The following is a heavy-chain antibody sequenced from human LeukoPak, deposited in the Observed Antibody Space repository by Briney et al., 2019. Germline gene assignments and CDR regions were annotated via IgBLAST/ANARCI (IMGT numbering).Heavy chain of an antibody. J-gene: IGHJ3*02. V-gene: IGHV1-24*01. Sequence: ASVMVSCKVSGYTLTEFSMHWVRQAPGKGLEWMGGFDPEDGETIYAQKFQGRVTMTEDTSTDTAYMELSSLRSEDTAVYYCATHLPIFGVVIIGAFDIWGQGTMVTVSS. D-gene: IGHD3-3*01. CDR3: ATHLPIFGVVIIGAFDI. CDR2: FDPEDGET. CDR1: GYTLTEFS.